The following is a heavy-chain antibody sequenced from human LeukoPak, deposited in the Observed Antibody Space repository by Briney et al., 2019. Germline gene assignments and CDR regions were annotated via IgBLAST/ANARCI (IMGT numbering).Heavy chain of an antibody. V-gene: IGHV3-11*01. J-gene: IGHJ4*02. D-gene: IGHD6-13*01. CDR3: ASSSWYYHFDY. CDR2: ISSSGSTI. Sequence: GGSLRLSCAASGFTFSDYYMSWIRQAPGKGLEWVSYISSSGSTIYYADSVKGRFTISRDNSKNTLYLQMNSLRAEDTAVYYCASSSWYYHFDYWGQGTLVTVSS. CDR1: GFTFSDYY.